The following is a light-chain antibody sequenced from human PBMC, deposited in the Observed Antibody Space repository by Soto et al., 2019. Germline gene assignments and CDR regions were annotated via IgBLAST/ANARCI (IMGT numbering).Light chain of an antibody. CDR3: CSYAGSYTYV. CDR1: SSDIGGYKY. J-gene: IGLJ1*01. V-gene: IGLV2-11*01. Sequence: SVLTQPRSVSGSPGQSVTITCTGTSSDIGGYKYVSWHQQHPGKAPKLIIYDVIKRPSGVPDRFSGSKSGNTASLTISGLQAEDEADYYCCSYAGSYTYVFGTGTKVTVL. CDR2: DVI.